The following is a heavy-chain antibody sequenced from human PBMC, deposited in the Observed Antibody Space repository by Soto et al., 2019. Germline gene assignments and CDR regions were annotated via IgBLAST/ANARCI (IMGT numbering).Heavy chain of an antibody. D-gene: IGHD2-2*01. J-gene: IGHJ5*02. Sequence: GGSLRLSCAASGFTFSSYEMNWVRQAPGKGLEWVSYISISDTTIWYVDSVKGRFTISRDNAKNSLYLQMNSLRAEDTAVYYCARGCSRTSCYLGNWFDPWGQGTLVTVSS. CDR3: ARGCSRTSCYLGNWFDP. CDR1: GFTFSSYE. CDR2: ISISDTTI. V-gene: IGHV3-48*03.